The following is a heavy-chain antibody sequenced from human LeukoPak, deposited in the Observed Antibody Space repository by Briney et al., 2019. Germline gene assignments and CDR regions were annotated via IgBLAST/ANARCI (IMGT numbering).Heavy chain of an antibody. V-gene: IGHV1-2*02. CDR2: VNPNSGGT. CDR3: ARGSPVELFRIQLLIDY. J-gene: IGHJ4*02. Sequence: ASVKVSCKASGYTFTGYYMHWVRQAPGQGLEWMGWVNPNSGGTNYAQKFQGRVTMTRDTSISTAYMELSRLRSDDTAVYYCARGSPVELFRIQLLIDYWGQGTLVTVSS. CDR1: GYTFTGYY. D-gene: IGHD5-18*01.